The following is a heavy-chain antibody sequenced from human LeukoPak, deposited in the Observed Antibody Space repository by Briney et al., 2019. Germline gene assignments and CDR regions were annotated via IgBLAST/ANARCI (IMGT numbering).Heavy chain of an antibody. Sequence: SETLSLTCTVSGGSISSSSYYWGWIRQPPGKGLEWIGSIYYSGSTYYNPSLKSRVTISVDTPKNQFSLKLSSVTAAGTAVYYCATLGEYYDSSGYYYNWGQGTLVTVSS. CDR3: ATLGEYYDSSGYYYN. V-gene: IGHV4-39*01. CDR1: GGSISSSSYY. J-gene: IGHJ4*02. D-gene: IGHD3-22*01. CDR2: IYYSGST.